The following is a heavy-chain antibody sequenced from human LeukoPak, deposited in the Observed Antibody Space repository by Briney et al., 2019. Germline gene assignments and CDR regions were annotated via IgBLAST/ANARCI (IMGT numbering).Heavy chain of an antibody. CDR3: TRRNPVQATDY. D-gene: IGHD1-1*01. J-gene: IGHJ4*02. CDR1: GFTFSGSA. Sequence: GGSLKLSCAASGFTFSGSAMHWVRQASGKGLDWVGRIRSKANSYATAYAASVKGRFTISRDDSKNTAYLQMNSLKTEDTAVYYCTRRNPVQATDYWGQGTLVTVSS. CDR2: IRSKANSYAT. V-gene: IGHV3-73*01.